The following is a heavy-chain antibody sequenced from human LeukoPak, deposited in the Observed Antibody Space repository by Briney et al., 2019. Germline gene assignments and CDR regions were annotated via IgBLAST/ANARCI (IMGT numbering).Heavy chain of an antibody. D-gene: IGHD3-10*01. CDR2: MYSGGRS. CDR1: GFTFDDYT. V-gene: IGHV3-53*01. Sequence: GGSLRLSCAASGFTFDDYTMHWVRQAPGKGLEWVSVMYSGGRSYYADSVKGRFTISRDKSKKTLYLQLNSLKAEDTAVYYCASRITLVRGGFDSWGQGTLVTVSS. CDR3: ASRITLVRGGFDS. J-gene: IGHJ4*02.